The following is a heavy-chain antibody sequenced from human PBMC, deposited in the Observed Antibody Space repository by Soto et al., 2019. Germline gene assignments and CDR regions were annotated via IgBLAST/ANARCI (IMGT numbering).Heavy chain of an antibody. V-gene: IGHV4-39*07. CDR2: IYYSGST. CDR3: ARSDGRY. J-gene: IGHJ4*02. Sequence: SETLSLTCTVSGGSISSSSYYWGWIRQPPGKGLEWIGSIYYSGSTYYNQSLKSRVTISVDTSKNQFSLKLSSVTAADTAVYYCARSDGRYWGQGTLVTVSS. CDR1: GGSISSSSYY.